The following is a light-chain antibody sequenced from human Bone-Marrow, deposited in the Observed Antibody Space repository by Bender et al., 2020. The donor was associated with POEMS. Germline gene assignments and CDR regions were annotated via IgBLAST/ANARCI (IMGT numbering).Light chain of an antibody. V-gene: IGLV2-23*02. CDR2: EVT. J-gene: IGLJ2*01. CDR1: SRDVGSYNL. CDR3: CSYAGDSTWL. Sequence: QSALTQPASLSGSPGQSITISCTGTSRDVGSYNLVSWYQQHPGKAPKLVIYEVTKRPSGVSNRFSASKSGNTASLTISGLQAGDEADYHCCSYAGDSTWLFGGGTKLTVL.